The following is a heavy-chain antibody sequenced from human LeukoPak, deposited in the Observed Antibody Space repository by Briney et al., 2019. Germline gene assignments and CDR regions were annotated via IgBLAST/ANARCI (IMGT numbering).Heavy chain of an antibody. CDR2: ISSSSSYI. CDR3: AREDSPYYFDY. V-gene: IGHV3-21*01. CDR1: GFTFSSYS. J-gene: IGHJ4*02. Sequence: GGSLRLSCAASGFTFSSYSMNWVRQAPGKGLEWVPSISSSSSYIYYADSVKGRFTISRDNAKNSLYLQMNSLRAEDTAVYYCAREDSPYYFDYWGQGTLVTVSS.